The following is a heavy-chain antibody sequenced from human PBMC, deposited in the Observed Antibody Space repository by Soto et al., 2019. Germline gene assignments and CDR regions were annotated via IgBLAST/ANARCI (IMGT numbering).Heavy chain of an antibody. Sequence: QVQLVESGGGVVQPGRSLRLSCVASGFSFRSYGMQWVRQAPGKGLEWVALISDDGNNKYYRDSVKGRFPVSRDKSKNTLYLQVNSLRAEDTTVYYCIGGHYFGDYWGQGTLVTVSS. V-gene: IGHV3-30*03. CDR1: GFSFRSYG. CDR3: IGGHYFGDY. CDR2: ISDDGNNK. J-gene: IGHJ4*02. D-gene: IGHD3-10*01.